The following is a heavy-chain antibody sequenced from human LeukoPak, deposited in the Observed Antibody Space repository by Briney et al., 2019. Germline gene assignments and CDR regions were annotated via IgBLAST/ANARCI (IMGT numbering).Heavy chain of an antibody. CDR1: GGSISGYY. CDR3: PGGGYSYTDY. CDR2: IYYSGST. Sequence: SETLSLTCTVSGGSISGYYWSWLRQPPGKGLEWIGYIYYSGSTNYNPSLKSRVTISVDTSKNQFSLKLSSVTAADTAVYYCPGGGYSYTDYWGQGTLVTVSS. D-gene: IGHD5-18*01. J-gene: IGHJ4*02. V-gene: IGHV4-59*12.